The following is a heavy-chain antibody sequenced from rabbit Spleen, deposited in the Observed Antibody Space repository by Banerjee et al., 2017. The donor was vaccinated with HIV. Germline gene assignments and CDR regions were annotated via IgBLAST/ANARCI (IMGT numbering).Heavy chain of an antibody. J-gene: IGHJ6*01. CDR3: ARDTSSSFSSYGMDL. Sequence: QSLEESGGDLVKPGASLTLTCTASGFSLSSSDYMCWVRQAPGKGLEWISCIAGSSSGFTYSATWAKGRFTCSKTSSTTLTLQMTSLTVADTATYFCARDTSSSFSSYGMDLWGPGTLVTVS. D-gene: IGHD1-1*01. CDR1: GFSLSSSDY. V-gene: IGHV1S40*01. CDR2: IAGSSSGFT.